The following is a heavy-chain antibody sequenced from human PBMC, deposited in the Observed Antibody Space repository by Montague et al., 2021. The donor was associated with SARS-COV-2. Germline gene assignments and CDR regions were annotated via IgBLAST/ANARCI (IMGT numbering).Heavy chain of an antibody. Sequence: SETLSLTCTVSGGSISSSSYYWGWIRQPPGKGLEWIGSIYYSGSTYYNPSLKSRVTISVDTSKNQFSLKLSSVTAADTAVYYCARERSKDFWSGYSSYYYYYMDVWGKGTTVTVSS. D-gene: IGHD3-3*01. CDR2: IYYSGST. CDR3: ARERSKDFWSGYSSYYYYYMDV. V-gene: IGHV4-39*02. CDR1: GGSISSSSYY. J-gene: IGHJ6*03.